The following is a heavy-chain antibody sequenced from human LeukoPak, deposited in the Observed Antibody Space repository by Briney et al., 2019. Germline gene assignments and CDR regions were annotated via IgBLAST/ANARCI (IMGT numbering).Heavy chain of an antibody. D-gene: IGHD3-10*01. CDR3: ARLTPYGSGSYYEDY. Sequence: SEALSLTCTVSGGSISSYYWSWIRQPPGKGLEWIGYIYYSGSTNYNPSLKSRVTISVDTSKNQFSLKLSSVTAADTAVYYCARLTPYGSGSYYEDYWGQGTLVTVSS. J-gene: IGHJ4*02. CDR1: GGSISSYY. CDR2: IYYSGST. V-gene: IGHV4-59*08.